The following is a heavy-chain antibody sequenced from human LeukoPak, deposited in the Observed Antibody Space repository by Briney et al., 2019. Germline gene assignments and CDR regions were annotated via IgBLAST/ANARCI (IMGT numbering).Heavy chain of an antibody. D-gene: IGHD3-10*01. CDR3: AHSEDYYGSVDAFDI. V-gene: IGHV2-5*02. CDR1: GFSLSTSGVG. CDR2: IYWDDAK. Sequence: SGPTLVKPTQTLTLTCTFSGFSLSTSGVGVSWIRQPPGKALEWLAFIYWDDAKRYSPALESRLTITKDTFKNQVVLTMTNMDPVDTATYYCAHSEDYYGSVDAFDIWGQGTMVTVSS. J-gene: IGHJ3*02.